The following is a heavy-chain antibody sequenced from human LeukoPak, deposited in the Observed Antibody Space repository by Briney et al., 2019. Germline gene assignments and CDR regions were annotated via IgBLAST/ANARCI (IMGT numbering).Heavy chain of an antibody. Sequence: GASVKVSFKASGGTFSSYAISWVRQAPGQGLEWMGRIIPILGIANYAQKFQGRVTITADKPTSTAYMELSSLRSEDTAVYYCARDHSIGYWGQGTLVTVSS. J-gene: IGHJ4*02. CDR2: IIPILGIA. CDR3: ARDHSIGY. D-gene: IGHD6-6*01. V-gene: IGHV1-69*04. CDR1: GGTFSSYA.